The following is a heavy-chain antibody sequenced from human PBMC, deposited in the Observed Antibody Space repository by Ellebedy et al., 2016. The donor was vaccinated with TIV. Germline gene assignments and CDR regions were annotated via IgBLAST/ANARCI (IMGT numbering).Heavy chain of an antibody. CDR2: IYRGGST. CDR3: ARLEIVAEPAPDPVDL. D-gene: IGHD2/OR15-2a*01. Sequence: GESLKISXAASGFDFSRHAMAWVRRAPGKGLEWVAAIYRGGSTFYADSVAGRFTISRHKSKNTLFLQMKSLRPEDTAVYFCARLEIVAEPAPDPVDLWGQGTMVTVSS. J-gene: IGHJ3*01. V-gene: IGHV3-53*04. CDR1: GFDFSRHA.